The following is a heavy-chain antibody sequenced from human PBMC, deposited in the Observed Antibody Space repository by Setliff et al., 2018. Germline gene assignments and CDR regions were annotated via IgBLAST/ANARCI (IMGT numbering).Heavy chain of an antibody. Sequence: SETLSLTCSVSGGSISSHYWNWIRQPPGKGLEWIGYIFYSGSTNYNPSLKSRVTISVDTSKNQLSLKLSSATAADTAVYYCARVFYYGSVSYLYYFDSWGQGTLVTVSS. V-gene: IGHV4-59*11. D-gene: IGHD3-10*01. J-gene: IGHJ4*02. CDR2: IFYSGST. CDR3: ARVFYYGSVSYLYYFDS. CDR1: GGSISSHY.